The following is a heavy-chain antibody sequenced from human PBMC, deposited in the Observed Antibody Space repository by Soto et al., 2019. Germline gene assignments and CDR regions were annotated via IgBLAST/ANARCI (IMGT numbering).Heavy chain of an antibody. Sequence: QVQLVQSGAEVKKPGASVKVSCKASGYTFTSYYMHWVRQAPGQGLEWMGIINPSGGSTSYAQKFQGRVTMTRDTSTNTVYMDLSSLRSEDTAVDYCARDSGSYYYFDYWGQGTLVTVSS. CDR1: GYTFTSYY. CDR2: INPSGGST. V-gene: IGHV1-46*03. CDR3: ARDSGSYYYFDY. J-gene: IGHJ4*02. D-gene: IGHD1-26*01.